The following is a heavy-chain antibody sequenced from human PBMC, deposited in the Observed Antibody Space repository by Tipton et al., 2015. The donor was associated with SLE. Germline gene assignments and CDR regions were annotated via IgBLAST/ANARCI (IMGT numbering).Heavy chain of an antibody. CDR1: GASLTTTSYY. V-gene: IGHV4-39*07. CDR2: ISYSGST. Sequence: TLSLTCTVSGASLTTTSYYWGWVRQPPGKGLEWTGYISYSGSTYYNPSLASRVTISVDTSKNQFSLKLSSVTAADTAVYYCARDRVYSSSYYMDVWGKGTTVTVSS. J-gene: IGHJ6*03. D-gene: IGHD6-13*01. CDR3: ARDRVYSSSYYMDV.